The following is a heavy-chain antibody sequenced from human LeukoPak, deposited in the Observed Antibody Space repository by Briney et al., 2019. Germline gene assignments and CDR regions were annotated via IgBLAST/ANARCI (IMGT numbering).Heavy chain of an antibody. CDR2: IYHSGTT. CDR1: GGSISSWF. J-gene: IGHJ3*02. V-gene: IGHV4-59*01. CDR3: ARFSDFWSGYYRHDAFDI. Sequence: PSETLSLTCNVSGGSISSWFWNWIRQPPGKGLEWIGYIYHSGTTNYNPSLKSRVTISIDTSKNQFSLRLSSVTAADTAVYYCARFSDFWSGYYRHDAFDIWGQGTTVTVSS. D-gene: IGHD3-3*01.